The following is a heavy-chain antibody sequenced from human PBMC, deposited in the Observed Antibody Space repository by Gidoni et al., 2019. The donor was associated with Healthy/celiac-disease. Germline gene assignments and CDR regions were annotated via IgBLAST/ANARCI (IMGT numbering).Heavy chain of an antibody. CDR3: ARGAAGYCSGGSCTWRHSYYMDV. J-gene: IGHJ6*03. CDR2: INPNSGGT. CDR1: GYTFPGYY. Sequence: QVQLVQSGAEVKKPGASVKVSCKASGYTFPGYYMPWVRPAPGQGLEWMGWINPNSGGTNYAQKFQGWVTMTRDTSISTAYMELSRLRSDDTAVYYCARGAAGYCSGGSCTWRHSYYMDVWGKGTTVTVSS. V-gene: IGHV1-2*04. D-gene: IGHD2-15*01.